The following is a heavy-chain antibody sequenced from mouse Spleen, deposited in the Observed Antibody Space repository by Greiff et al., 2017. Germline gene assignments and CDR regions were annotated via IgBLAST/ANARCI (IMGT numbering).Heavy chain of an antibody. J-gene: IGHJ2*01. D-gene: IGHD4-1*01. V-gene: IGHV1-5*01. CDR3: TKDLTGTGGGY. CDR2: IYPGNSDT. CDR1: GYTFTSYW. Sequence: VQLQQPGAELVKPGASVKLSCKASGYTFTSYWMHWVKQRPGQGLEWIGAIYPGNSDTSYNKKFKGKAKLTAVTSASTAYMALSSLTNEDSAVYYCTKDLTGTGGGYWGQGTTLTVSS.